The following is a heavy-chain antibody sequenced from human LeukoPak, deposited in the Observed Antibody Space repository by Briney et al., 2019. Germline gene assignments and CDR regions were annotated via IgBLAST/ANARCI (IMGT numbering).Heavy chain of an antibody. CDR3: AKKSVGTTTGGPFDY. CDR1: GFTFSSYA. V-gene: IGHV3-23*01. D-gene: IGHD1-26*01. CDR2: ISGSGGST. Sequence: PGGSLRLSCAASGFTFSSYAMSWVRQAPGKGLEWVSAISGSGGSTYYADSVKGRFTISRDNSKNTLYLQMNSLKAEDTALYYCAKKSVGTTTGGPFDYWGQGTLVIVSS. J-gene: IGHJ4*02.